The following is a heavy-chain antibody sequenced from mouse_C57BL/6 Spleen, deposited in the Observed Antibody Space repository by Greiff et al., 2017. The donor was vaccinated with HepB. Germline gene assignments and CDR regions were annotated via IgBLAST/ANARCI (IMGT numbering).Heavy chain of an antibody. CDR1: GYAFSSYW. V-gene: IGHV1-80*01. CDR2: IYPGDGDT. D-gene: IGHD1-1*01. J-gene: IGHJ1*03. CDR3: ARRSTTVVRWYFDV. Sequence: QVQLQQSGAELVKPGASVKISCKASGYAFSSYWMNWVKQRPGKGLEWIGQIYPGDGDTNYNGKFKGKATLTADKSSSTAYMQLSSLTSEDSAVYFCARRSTTVVRWYFDVWGTGTTVTVSS.